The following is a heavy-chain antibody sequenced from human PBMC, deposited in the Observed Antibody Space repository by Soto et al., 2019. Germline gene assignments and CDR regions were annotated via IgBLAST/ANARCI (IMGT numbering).Heavy chain of an antibody. CDR1: GFTFSSYA. J-gene: IGHJ6*02. CDR2: ISGSGGST. V-gene: IGHV3-23*01. CDR3: AKSRVVPAAIRFVLNYYYYGIDV. D-gene: IGHD2-2*01. Sequence: GGSLRLSCAASGFTFSSYAMSWVRQAPGKGLEWVSAISGSGGSTYYADSVKGRFTISRDNSKNTLYLQMNSLRAEDTAVYYCAKSRVVPAAIRFVLNYYYYGIDVWGQGTTVTVSS.